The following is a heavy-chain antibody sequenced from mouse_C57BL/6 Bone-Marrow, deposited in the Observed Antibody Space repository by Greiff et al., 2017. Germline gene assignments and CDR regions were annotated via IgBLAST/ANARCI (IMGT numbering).Heavy chain of an antibody. J-gene: IGHJ2*01. CDR2: IDPSDSYT. Sequence: VQLQQPGAELVKPGASVKLSCKASGYTFTSYWMQWVKQRPGQGLEWIGEIDPSDSYTNYNQKFKGKATLTVDTSSSTAYMQLSSLTSEDSAVYDCARWGLYFDYWGQGTTLTVSS. CDR1: GYTFTSYW. D-gene: IGHD3-3*01. CDR3: ARWGLYFDY. V-gene: IGHV1-50*01.